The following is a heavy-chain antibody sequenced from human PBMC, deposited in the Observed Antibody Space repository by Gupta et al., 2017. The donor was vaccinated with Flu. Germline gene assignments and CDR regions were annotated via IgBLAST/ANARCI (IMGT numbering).Heavy chain of an antibody. CDR3: ARISDRYNGGERTVDAFDI. D-gene: IGHD1-26*01. Sequence: GWVRQMPGKGLEWMGIIYPGDSDTRYSPSFQGQVTVSADKSISTAYLQWSSLKASDTAMFYCARISDRYNGGERTVDAFDIWGQGTMVTVSS. CDR2: IYPGDSDT. J-gene: IGHJ3*02. V-gene: IGHV5-51*01.